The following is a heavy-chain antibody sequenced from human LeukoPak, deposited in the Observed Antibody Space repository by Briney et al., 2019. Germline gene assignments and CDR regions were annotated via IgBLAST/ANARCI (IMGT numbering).Heavy chain of an antibody. Sequence: ASVKVSCKASGYTFTSYGISWVRQAPGQGLEWMGWISAYNGKTNYAQKLQGRVTMTTDTSTSTAYMELRSLRSDDTAVYYCARVIAARSTYYYDSSGYYEDYWGQGTLVTVSS. CDR2: ISAYNGKT. D-gene: IGHD3-22*01. CDR1: GYTFTSYG. V-gene: IGHV1-18*01. J-gene: IGHJ4*02. CDR3: ARVIAARSTYYYDSSGYYEDY.